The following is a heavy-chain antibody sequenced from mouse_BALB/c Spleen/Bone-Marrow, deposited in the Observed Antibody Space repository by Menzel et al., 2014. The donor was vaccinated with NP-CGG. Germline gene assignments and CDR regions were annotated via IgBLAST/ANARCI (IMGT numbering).Heavy chain of an antibody. CDR3: ARAVYGNFDY. CDR1: GFTFSGFY. Sequence: EVQGVESGGGLVQPGGSLRLSCATSGFTFSGFYMEWVRQPPGKRLEWIAASRNKVNDYTTEYSASVKGRFIVSRDTSQSILYLQMNALRAEDTAIYYCARAVYGNFDYWGQGTTLTVSS. D-gene: IGHD2-1*01. CDR2: SRNKVNDYTT. J-gene: IGHJ2*01. V-gene: IGHV7-1*02.